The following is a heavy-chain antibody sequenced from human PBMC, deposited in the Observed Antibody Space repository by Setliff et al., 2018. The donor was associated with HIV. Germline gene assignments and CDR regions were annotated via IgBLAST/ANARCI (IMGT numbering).Heavy chain of an antibody. V-gene: IGHV4-39*01. CDR3: AGIAVSGHFPRGNY. CDR1: GGSISSSSYY. Sequence: LSLTCTVSGGSISSSSYYWGWIRRPPGKGLESIGNIYYSGSTYYNPSLKSRVTISVDTSKNQFSLKLSSVTAADTAVYYCAGIAVSGHFPRGNYWGQGTLVTVSS. J-gene: IGHJ4*02. CDR2: IYYSGST. D-gene: IGHD6-19*01.